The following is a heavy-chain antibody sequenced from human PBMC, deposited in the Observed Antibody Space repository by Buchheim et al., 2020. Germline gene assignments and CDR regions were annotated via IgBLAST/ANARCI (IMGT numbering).Heavy chain of an antibody. D-gene: IGHD5-18*01. Sequence: QVQLVESGGGVVQPGRSLRLSCAASGFTFSSYGMHWVRQAPGKGLEWVAVIWYDGSNKYYADSVKGRFTISRDNSKNKLYLQMNSLRAEDTAVYYCAGEREYSYGEGFDYWGQGTL. CDR1: GFTFSSYG. CDR2: IWYDGSNK. V-gene: IGHV3-33*01. CDR3: AGEREYSYGEGFDY. J-gene: IGHJ4*02.